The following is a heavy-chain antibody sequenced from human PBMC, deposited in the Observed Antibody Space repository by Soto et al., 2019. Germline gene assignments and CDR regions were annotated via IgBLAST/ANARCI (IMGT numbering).Heavy chain of an antibody. CDR2: IYSGGST. CDR1: GFSVSSNY. D-gene: IGHD6-13*01. J-gene: IGHJ6*02. V-gene: IGHV3-66*01. CDR3: AREGSSSWYSYYGMDV. Sequence: GGSLRLSCAASGFSVSSNYMSWVRQAPGKGLEWVSVIYSGGSTYYADSVKGRFTISRDNSKNTLYLQMNSLRAEDTAVYYCAREGSSSWYSYYGMDVWGQGTTVTVSS.